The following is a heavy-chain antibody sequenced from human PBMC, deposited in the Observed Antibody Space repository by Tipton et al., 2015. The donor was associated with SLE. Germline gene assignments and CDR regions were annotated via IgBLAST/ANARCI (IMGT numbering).Heavy chain of an antibody. J-gene: IGHJ4*02. CDR1: GYTFTSYY. CDR2: INPSGGST. CDR3: ARLGSQWLAYHYFDY. Sequence: QLVQSGAEVKKPGASVKVSCKASGYTFTSYYMHWVRQAPGQGLEWMGIINPSGGSTSYAQKFQGRVTITADESTSTAYMELSSLRSEDTAVYFCARLGSQWLAYHYFDYWGQGTLVTVPP. V-gene: IGHV1-46*01. D-gene: IGHD6-19*01.